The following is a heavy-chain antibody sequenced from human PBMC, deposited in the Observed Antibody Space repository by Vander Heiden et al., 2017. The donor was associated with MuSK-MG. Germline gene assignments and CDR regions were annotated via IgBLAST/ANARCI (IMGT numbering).Heavy chain of an antibody. CDR1: GFTFSSYA. Sequence: EVQLLESGGGLVQPGGSLRLSCAASGFTFSSYAMSWVRQAPGKGLEWVSAISGSGGRTYYADAVKGRFTISRDNSKNTLYRQMKRMRAEETAVYYYAKEGGGVGATTIDYGGQGTMVTVYS. CDR3: AKEGGGVGATTIDY. V-gene: IGHV3-23*01. J-gene: IGHJ4*02. CDR2: ISGSGGRT. D-gene: IGHD1-26*01.